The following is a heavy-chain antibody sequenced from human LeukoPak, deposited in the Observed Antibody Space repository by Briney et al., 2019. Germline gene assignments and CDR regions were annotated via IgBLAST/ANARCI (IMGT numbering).Heavy chain of an antibody. D-gene: IGHD6-13*01. J-gene: IGHJ4*02. Sequence: ASVKVSCKASGYTFSIYNMHWVRQAPGQGLEWMGIINPSGGSASDAQKFPGRLTMTRDTSTSTLYMELSSLRSEDTAVYYCAREGVAATGLDYWGQGTLVTVSS. CDR3: AREGVAATGLDY. CDR2: INPSGGSA. V-gene: IGHV1-46*01. CDR1: GYTFSIYN.